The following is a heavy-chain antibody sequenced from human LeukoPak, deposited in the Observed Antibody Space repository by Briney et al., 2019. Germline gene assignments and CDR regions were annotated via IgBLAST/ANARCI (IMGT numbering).Heavy chain of an antibody. CDR1: KFSFSNYW. CDR2: INSDESSI. V-gene: IGHV3-74*01. D-gene: IGHD5-12*01. CDR3: AKRYSGYVSDFDY. J-gene: IGHJ4*02. Sequence: GGSLRLSCTAPKFSFSNYWMHWVRQAPGKGLMWVSSINSDESSISYADSVKGRFTISRDNSKNTLYLQMNSLRAEDTAVYYCAKRYSGYVSDFDYWGQGTLVTVSS.